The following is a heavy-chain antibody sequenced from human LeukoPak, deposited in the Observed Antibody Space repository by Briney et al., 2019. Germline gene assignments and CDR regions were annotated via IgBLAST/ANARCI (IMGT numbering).Heavy chain of an antibody. V-gene: IGHV1-2*02. CDR3: ARDRQLVAFSANDAFDI. D-gene: IGHD6-6*01. CDR1: RYTFTGYY. Sequence: ASVKVSCKASRYTFTGYYMHWVRQAPGQGLEWMGWINPNSGVTNYAQKFQGRVTMTRDTSISTAYMELSRLRSDDTAVYYCARDRQLVAFSANDAFDIWGQGTMGTASS. J-gene: IGHJ3*02. CDR2: INPNSGVT.